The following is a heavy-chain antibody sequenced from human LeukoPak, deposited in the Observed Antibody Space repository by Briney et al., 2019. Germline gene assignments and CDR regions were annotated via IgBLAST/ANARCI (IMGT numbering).Heavy chain of an antibody. D-gene: IGHD6-19*01. CDR3: ARVGRDIAVAGTDLDY. CDR2: INPNSGGT. V-gene: IGHV1-2*04. CDR1: GYTFTGYY. J-gene: IGHJ4*02. Sequence: ASVKVSCKASGYTFTGYYMHWVRQAPGQGLEWMGWINPNSGGTNYAQKFQGWVTMTRDTSISTAYMELSRLRSDDTAVYYCARVGRDIAVAGTDLDYWGQGTLVTVSS.